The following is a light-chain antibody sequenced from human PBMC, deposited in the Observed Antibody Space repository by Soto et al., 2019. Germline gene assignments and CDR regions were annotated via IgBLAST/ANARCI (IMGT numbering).Light chain of an antibody. J-gene: IGLJ1*01. CDR3: SSYTSSSTRV. Sequence: QSALTQPASLSGSPGQSITISCTGTSSDVGGYNYVSWYQQHPGKAPKLMIYDVSNRPSGVSNRFSGSKSANTASLTISGLQAEDDADYYCSSYTSSSTRVFGTGTKLTVL. V-gene: IGLV2-14*01. CDR2: DVS. CDR1: SSDVGGYNY.